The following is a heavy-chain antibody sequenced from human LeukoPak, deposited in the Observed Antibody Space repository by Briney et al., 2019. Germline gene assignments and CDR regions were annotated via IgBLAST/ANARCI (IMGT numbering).Heavy chain of an antibody. D-gene: IGHD3-3*01. CDR3: ASYFEAGREYDFWSGYYDRLGWFDP. CDR1: GGSISSSSYY. J-gene: IGHJ5*02. V-gene: IGHV4-39*01. CDR2: IYYSGST. Sequence: SETLSLTCTASGGSISSSSYYWGWIRQPPGKGLEWIGSIYYSGSTYYNPSLKSRVTISVDTSKNQFSLKLSSVTAADTAVYYCASYFEAGREYDFWSGYYDRLGWFDPWGQGTLVTVSS.